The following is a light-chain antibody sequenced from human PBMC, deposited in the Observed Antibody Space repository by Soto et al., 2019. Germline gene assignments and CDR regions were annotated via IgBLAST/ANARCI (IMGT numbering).Light chain of an antibody. V-gene: IGKV3-20*01. CDR2: GAS. CDR3: QQYIKWPIT. J-gene: IGKJ5*01. Sequence: IVLTQSPGTLSLSPGERATLSCRASQSVSSNYLAWYQQKPGQAPRLLIYGASSRATGIPDRFSGSGSGTDFTLTISRLEPEDFAVYYCQQYIKWPITFGQGTRLEIK. CDR1: QSVSSNY.